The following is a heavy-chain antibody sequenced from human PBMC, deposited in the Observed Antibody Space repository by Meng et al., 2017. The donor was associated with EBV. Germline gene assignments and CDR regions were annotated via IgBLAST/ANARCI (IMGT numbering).Heavy chain of an antibody. Sequence: HIPLNESGPTLVKTTTTLTLTCTFAGFSPSTRGVGVGWIRQPPGKALEWLALIYWDDDKRYSPSLKSRLTITKDTSKNQVVLTMTNMDPVDAATYYCAHIIAARPFDYWGQGTLVTVSS. D-gene: IGHD6-6*01. V-gene: IGHV2-5*02. CDR1: GFSPSTRGVG. CDR3: AHIIAARPFDY. CDR2: IYWDDDK. J-gene: IGHJ4*02.